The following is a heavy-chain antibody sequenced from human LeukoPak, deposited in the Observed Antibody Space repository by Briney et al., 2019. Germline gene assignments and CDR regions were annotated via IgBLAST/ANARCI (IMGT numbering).Heavy chain of an antibody. CDR2: IGGRVGGT. D-gene: IGHD3-9*01. CDR3: AKWGDYDILTGYYDSDY. CDR1: GFIFSNYA. V-gene: IGHV3-23*01. J-gene: IGHJ4*01. Sequence: EGSLRLSCAASGFIFSNYAMRWVRQAPGKGLEWVSAIGGRVGGTYYADHVKGRFTVSRDDPKNTLYLQMNTLRVEDTAVYYCAKWGDYDILTGYYDSDYGGHGTLFTVSS.